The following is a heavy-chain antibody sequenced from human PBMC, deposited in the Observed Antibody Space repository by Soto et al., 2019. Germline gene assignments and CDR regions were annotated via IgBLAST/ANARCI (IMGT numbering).Heavy chain of an antibody. CDR2: ISCDGSTK. CDR3: AREGVYDRSVHYLDY. V-gene: IGHV3-30-3*01. CDR1: GFTFSFYA. D-gene: IGHD3-22*01. J-gene: IGHJ4*02. Sequence: GGSLRLSCAASGFTFSFYAMHWVRQAPGKGPEWVAVISCDGSTKYYADFVKGRFTISRDNSKETLDLQMNSLRADDTAVYYCAREGVYDRSVHYLDYWGQGTPVTVSS.